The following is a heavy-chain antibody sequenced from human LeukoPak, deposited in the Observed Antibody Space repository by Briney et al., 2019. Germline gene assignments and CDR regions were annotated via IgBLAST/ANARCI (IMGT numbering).Heavy chain of an antibody. CDR1: GFTFSDYY. D-gene: IGHD6-13*01. CDR2: ISSFSNFR. CDR3: ARPTIAAAGNFEY. J-gene: IGHJ4*02. V-gene: IGHV3-11*03. Sequence: GGSLTLSCAASGFTFSDYYMSWIRQAPGKGLEWVSHISSFSNFRSYADSVKGRFTISRDNAKNSLYLQVNSLRAEDTAVYYCARPTIAAAGNFEYWGQGTLVTVSS.